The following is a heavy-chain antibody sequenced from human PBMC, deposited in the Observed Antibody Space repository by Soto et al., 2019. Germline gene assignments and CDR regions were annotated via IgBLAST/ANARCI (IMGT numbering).Heavy chain of an antibody. J-gene: IGHJ4*02. CDR1: GYRIADYT. V-gene: IGHV1-3*01. Sequence: ASVKVSCKASGYRIADYTIHWVRQAPGHGLEWMGWIAAGNGNTRFSQKFQGRLTITWDTPANIAYMELSSLRSEDTSLYYCARDFGSPSSPFDYGGQGTLVTVS. CDR2: IAAGNGNT. CDR3: ARDFGSPSSPFDY. D-gene: IGHD6-6*01.